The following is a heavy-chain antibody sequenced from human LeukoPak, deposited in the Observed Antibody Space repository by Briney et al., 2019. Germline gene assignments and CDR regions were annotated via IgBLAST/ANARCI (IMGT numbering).Heavy chain of an antibody. CDR3: AKEGPDYSVAAGLEY. Sequence: GGSLRLSCAASGFTFSHYGMYWVRQAPGKGLEWVAFIRYDGTNEYNAAVKGRFTVSRDNSKNTLYLQMNSLRGDDTAVYYCAKEGPDYSVAAGLEYWGQGTLVTVSS. CDR1: GFTFSHYG. J-gene: IGHJ4*02. D-gene: IGHD6-13*01. V-gene: IGHV3-30*02. CDR2: IRYDGTNE.